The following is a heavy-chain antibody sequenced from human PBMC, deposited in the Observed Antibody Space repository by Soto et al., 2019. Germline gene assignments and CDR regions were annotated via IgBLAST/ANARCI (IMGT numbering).Heavy chain of an antibody. CDR2: MNPNTGNS. J-gene: IGHJ4*02. CDR1: GYTLTSYA. D-gene: IGHD1-1*01. Sequence: QVQLVQSGAEVRKPGASVKVSCEASGYTLTSYAIYWVRQATGQGLEWMGWMNPNTGNSGYAQKFQGRVTMTSDTSISTAHMWLSSLRSEDTAVYYCARRAETNGWNGFGADKYYFDFWGQGTLVTVSS. V-gene: IGHV1-8*01. CDR3: ARRAETNGWNGFGADKYYFDF.